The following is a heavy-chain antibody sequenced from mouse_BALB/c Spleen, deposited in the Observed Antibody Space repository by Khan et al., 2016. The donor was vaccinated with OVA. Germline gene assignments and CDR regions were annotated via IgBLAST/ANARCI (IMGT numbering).Heavy chain of an antibody. Sequence: QVRLQQSGAELVRPGASVKLSCKASGYTFTSYWMNWVRQRPKQGLEWIGKINPSDSESHYNQMFNDKATLTVDKSSGTAYMQLSSLTSEDSAVYYCARREKYGYDPSWFAYWGQGTLGTVSA. V-gene: IGHV1-52*01. CDR3: ARREKYGYDPSWFAY. CDR2: INPSDSES. D-gene: IGHD2-2*01. J-gene: IGHJ3*01. CDR1: GYTFTSYW.